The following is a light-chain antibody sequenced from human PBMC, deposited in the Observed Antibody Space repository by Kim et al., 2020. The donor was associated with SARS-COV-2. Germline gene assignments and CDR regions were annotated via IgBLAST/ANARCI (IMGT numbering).Light chain of an antibody. J-gene: IGLJ2*01. CDR3: QSYDSSLRVV. Sequence: GTRVTNSCTESSSNIGAGYEVHWYQRLPGTAPKLLIYGDTDRPSGVPDRFSGSKSGTSASLAITGLQAEDEADYYCQSYDSSLRVVFGGGTKVTVL. V-gene: IGLV1-40*01. CDR2: GDT. CDR1: SSNIGAGYE.